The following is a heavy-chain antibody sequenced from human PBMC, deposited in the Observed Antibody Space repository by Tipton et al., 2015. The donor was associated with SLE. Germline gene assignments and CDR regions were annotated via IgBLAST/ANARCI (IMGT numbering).Heavy chain of an antibody. Sequence: TLSLTCAVSGGSISSSNWWSWVRQPPGKGLEWIGEIYHSGSTNYNPSLKSRVTISVDKSKNQFSLKLSSVTAADTAVYYCAGTNYDVLTGYHRVDTFDIWGQGTMVTVSS. CDR2: IYHSGST. J-gene: IGHJ3*02. V-gene: IGHV4-4*02. D-gene: IGHD3-9*01. CDR1: GGSISSSNW. CDR3: AGTNYDVLTGYHRVDTFDI.